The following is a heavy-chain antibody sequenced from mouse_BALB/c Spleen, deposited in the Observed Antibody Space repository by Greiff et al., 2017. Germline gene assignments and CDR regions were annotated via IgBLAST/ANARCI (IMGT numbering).Heavy chain of an antibody. CDR2: ISSGGSYT. Sequence: EVQLVESGGDLVKPGGSLKLSCAASGFTFSSYGMSWVRQTPDKRLEWVATISSGGSYTYYPDSVKGRFTISRDNAKNTLYLQMSSLKSEDTAMYYCARHEAYYGISYVWYFDVWGAGTTVTVSS. CDR1: GFTFSSYG. J-gene: IGHJ1*01. D-gene: IGHD1-1*01. V-gene: IGHV5-6*01. CDR3: ARHEAYYGISYVWYFDV.